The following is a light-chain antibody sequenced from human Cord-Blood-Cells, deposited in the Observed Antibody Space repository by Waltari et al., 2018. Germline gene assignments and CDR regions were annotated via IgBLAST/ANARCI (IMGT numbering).Light chain of an antibody. CDR3: QQYNSYSWT. Sequence: DIQMTQSPSTLSASVGDRVNITCRASQSISSGLAWYQQKPGKAPKLLIYKASSLESGVTSRFSGSGSGTEFTLTISSLQPDDFATYYCQQYNSYSWTFGQGTKVEIK. V-gene: IGKV1-5*03. CDR2: KAS. CDR1: QSISSG. J-gene: IGKJ1*01.